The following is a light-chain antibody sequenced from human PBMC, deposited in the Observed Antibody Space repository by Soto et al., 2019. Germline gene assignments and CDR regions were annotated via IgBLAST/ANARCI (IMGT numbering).Light chain of an antibody. CDR1: RSNIGRNY. J-gene: IGLJ2*01. Sequence: QSVLTQPPSASGTPGQRVTISCSGSRSNIGRNYVYWYQHLPGTAPKLLIQTNNERPSGVPDRFSGSKSGTSASLDITALQAVDEADYYCQSYDSSLTGWVFGGGTKVTVL. CDR3: QSYDSSLTGWV. CDR2: TNN. V-gene: IGLV1-47*01.